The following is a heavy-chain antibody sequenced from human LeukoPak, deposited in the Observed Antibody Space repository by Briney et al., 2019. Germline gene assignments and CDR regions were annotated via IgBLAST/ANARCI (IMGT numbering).Heavy chain of an antibody. CDR2: ISPSGST. CDR1: GGSISSNNYY. D-gene: IGHD3-22*01. CDR3: ARTLYYYDSSGYDY. V-gene: IGHV4-61*02. Sequence: PSQTLSLTCTVSGGSISSNNYYWSWIRQPAGKGLEWIGRISPSGSTNYNPSLKSRVTISVDTSKNQFSLKLSSVTAADTAVYYCARTLYYYDSSGYDYWGQGTLVTVSS. J-gene: IGHJ4*02.